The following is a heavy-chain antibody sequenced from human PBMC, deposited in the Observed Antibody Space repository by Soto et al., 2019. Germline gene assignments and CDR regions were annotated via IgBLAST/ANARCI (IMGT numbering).Heavy chain of an antibody. J-gene: IGHJ6*01. CDR3: ARDKDRQQLGGNYYYIMDV. D-gene: IGHD3-3*02. Sequence: QVQLVQSGAEVKKPGSSVKVSCKTSGGTFRTSAISWVRQAPAQGLEWMGGIMPVFPTPDYAQKFQGRVTITADESTGTAYMELSSLRSEDTAVYYCARDKDRQQLGGNYYYIMDVWGQGTTVTVSS. CDR2: IMPVFPTP. V-gene: IGHV1-69*12. CDR1: GGTFRTSA.